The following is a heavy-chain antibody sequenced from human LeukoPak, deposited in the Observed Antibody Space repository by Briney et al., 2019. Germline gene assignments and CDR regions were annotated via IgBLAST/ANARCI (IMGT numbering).Heavy chain of an antibody. CDR3: ASGYGEPYFDY. CDR1: GYSISSGYY. CDR2: IYHSGST. J-gene: IGHJ4*02. V-gene: IGHV4-38-2*02. Sequence: SETLSLTCTVSGYSISSGYYWGRIRQPPGKGLEWIGSIYHSGSTYYNPSLKSRVTISVDTSKNQFSLKLSSVTAADTAVYYCASGYGEPYFDYWGQGTLVTVSS. D-gene: IGHD5-12*01.